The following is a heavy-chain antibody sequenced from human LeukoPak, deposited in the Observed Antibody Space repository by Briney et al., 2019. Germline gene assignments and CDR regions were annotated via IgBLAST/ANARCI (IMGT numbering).Heavy chain of an antibody. CDR1: GGSISSSSYY. CDR3: AGFERGYYYALDV. D-gene: IGHD3-10*01. J-gene: IGHJ6*02. V-gene: IGHV4-39*01. Sequence: SETLSLTCTVSGGSISSSSYYWGWIRQPPGKGLEWIGNIYNSGTTYYNPSLKSRVTISVDTSKKQFYLKLSSVTAADTAVYYCAGFERGYYYALDVWGQGTTVTVSS. CDR2: IYNSGTT.